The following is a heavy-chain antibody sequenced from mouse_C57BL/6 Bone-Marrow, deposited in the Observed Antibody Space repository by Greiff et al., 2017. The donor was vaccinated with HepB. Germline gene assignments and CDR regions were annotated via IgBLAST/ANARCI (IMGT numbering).Heavy chain of an antibody. CDR2: IDPETGGT. CDR1: GYTFTDYE. CDR3: TRPGAFAY. V-gene: IGHV1-15*01. J-gene: IGHJ3*01. Sequence: VQLQESGAELVRPGASVTLSCKASGYTFTDYEMHWVKQTPVHGLEWIGAIDPETGGTAYNQKFKGKAILTADKSSSTAYMELRSLTSEDSAVYYGTRPGAFAYWGQGTLVTVSA.